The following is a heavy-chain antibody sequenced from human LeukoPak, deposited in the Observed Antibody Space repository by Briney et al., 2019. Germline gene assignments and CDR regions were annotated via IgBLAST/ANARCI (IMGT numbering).Heavy chain of an antibody. V-gene: IGHV3-30*03. CDR1: GITFSSHG. Sequence: GGSLRLSCVASGITFSSHGMDWVRQAPGKGLEWVAVIAADGGVKHYADSVEGRFTLFRDNSKNTLYLQMNSLSVEDTAVYYCAREATWGQWYFDHWGQGTPVTVSS. CDR2: IAADGGVK. J-gene: IGHJ4*02. D-gene: IGHD6-19*01. CDR3: AREATWGQWYFDH.